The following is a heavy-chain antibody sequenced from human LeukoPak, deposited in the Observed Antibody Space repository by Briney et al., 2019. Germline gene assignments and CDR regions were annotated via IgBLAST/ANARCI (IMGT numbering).Heavy chain of an antibody. CDR3: ARSDYSSGYNYYFDY. Sequence: PGGSLRLSCAASGFTFSSYWMSWVRQAPGKGLEWVANIKQDGSEKYYVDSVKGRFTFSRDNAKNSLYLQMNSLRAEDTAVYYCARSDYSSGYNYYFDYWGQGTLVTVSS. CDR1: GFTFSSYW. CDR2: IKQDGSEK. V-gene: IGHV3-7*01. D-gene: IGHD6-19*01. J-gene: IGHJ4*02.